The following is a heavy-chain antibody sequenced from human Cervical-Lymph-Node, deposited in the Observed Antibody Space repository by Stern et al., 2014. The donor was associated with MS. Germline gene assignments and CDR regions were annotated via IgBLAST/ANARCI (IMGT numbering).Heavy chain of an antibody. D-gene: IGHD1-26*01. CDR2: IIPIFATT. Sequence: QVQLVQSGAEVKKPGSSVKVSCKVSGGTFSSYTLNWVRQAPGQGLEWMGGIIPIFATTNYAQRFQGKVTITADGSTSTAFLEVSSQTSEDTAVYFCAREGIPGAGGTFDNWGQGTLVIVSS. J-gene: IGHJ4*02. CDR1: GGTFSSYT. CDR3: AREGIPGAGGTFDN. V-gene: IGHV1-69*01.